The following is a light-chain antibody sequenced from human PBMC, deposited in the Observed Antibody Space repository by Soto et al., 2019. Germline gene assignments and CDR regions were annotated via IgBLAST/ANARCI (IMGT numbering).Light chain of an antibody. CDR2: EVN. Sequence: QSALTQPASVSGSPGQSVTISCTGTSSDVGSYNLVSWYQQHPGKAPKLMIYEVNKRPSGVSNRFSGSKSGNTASLTISGLQAEDEADYYCCSYAGSRRVFGGGTKLTVL. CDR3: CSYAGSRRV. CDR1: SSDVGSYNL. V-gene: IGLV2-23*02. J-gene: IGLJ2*01.